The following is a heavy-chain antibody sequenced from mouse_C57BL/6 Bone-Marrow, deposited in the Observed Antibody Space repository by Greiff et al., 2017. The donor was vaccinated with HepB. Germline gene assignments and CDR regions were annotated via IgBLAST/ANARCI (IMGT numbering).Heavy chain of an antibody. CDR2: INYDGSST. D-gene: IGHD3-2*02. Sequence: EVKLVESEGGLVQPGSSMKLSCTASGFTFSDYYMAWVRQVPEKGLEWVANINYDGSSTYYLDSLKSRFIISRDNAKNILYLQMSSLKSEDTATYYCARGGSSGWNYFDYWGKGTTLTVAS. CDR1: GFTFSDYY. J-gene: IGHJ2*01. CDR3: ARGGSSGWNYFDY. V-gene: IGHV5-16*01.